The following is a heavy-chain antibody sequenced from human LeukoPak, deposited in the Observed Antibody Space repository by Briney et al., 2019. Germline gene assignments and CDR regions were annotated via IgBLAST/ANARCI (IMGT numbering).Heavy chain of an antibody. J-gene: IGHJ4*02. CDR1: GFTFSSYA. CDR3: AKGGESRELLRFDY. V-gene: IGHV3-23*01. CDR2: ISGSGGST. Sequence: GGSLRLSCAASGFTFSSYAMSWVRQAPGKGLEWVSAISGSGGSTYYADSVKGRFTISRDNSKKTLYLQMNSLRAEDTAVYYCAKGGESRELLRFDYWGQGTLVTVSS. D-gene: IGHD1-26*01.